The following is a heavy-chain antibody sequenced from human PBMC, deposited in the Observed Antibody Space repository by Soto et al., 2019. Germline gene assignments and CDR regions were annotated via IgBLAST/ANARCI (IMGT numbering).Heavy chain of an antibody. CDR3: ASILPYYDRLTGYYTRVGYLDV. CDR2: INHSGST. CDR1: GGSFSSYY. V-gene: IGHV4-34*01. J-gene: IGHJ6*03. D-gene: IGHD3-9*01. Sequence: PSETLSLTCAVYGGSFSSYYWSWIRQPPGEGLEWIGEINHSGSTNYNPSLRSRVTISVDTSKNQFSLKVSSVTAADTAVFYCASILPYYDRLTGYYTRVGYLDVWGRGTTVTVSS.